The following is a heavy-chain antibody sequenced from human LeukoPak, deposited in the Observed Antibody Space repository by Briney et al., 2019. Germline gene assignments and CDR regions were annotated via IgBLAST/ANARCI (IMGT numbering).Heavy chain of an antibody. CDR1: GYTFTSYY. CDR2: INPSGDST. Sequence: ASVKVSCKASGYTFTSYYMHWVRQAPGQGLEWMGIINPSGDSTSYAQKFQGRVTMTRDTSTSTVYTELSSLRSEDTAVYYCARDGRFSYGDYVGPASSWFDPWGQGTLVTVSS. V-gene: IGHV1-46*01. CDR3: ARDGRFSYGDYVGPASSWFDP. D-gene: IGHD4-17*01. J-gene: IGHJ5*02.